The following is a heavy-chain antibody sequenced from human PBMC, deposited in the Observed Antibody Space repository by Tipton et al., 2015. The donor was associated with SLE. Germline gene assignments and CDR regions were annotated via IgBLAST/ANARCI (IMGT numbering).Heavy chain of an antibody. D-gene: IGHD2-2*01. Sequence: TLSLTCTVSGGSISSGGHYWSWIRQHPGKGLEWIGYIYYSGSTYYNPSLKSRVTISVDTSKNQFSLKLSSVTAADTAVYYCASCSRSDAFDIWGQGTMVTVSS. J-gene: IGHJ3*02. V-gene: IGHV4-31*03. CDR1: GGSISSGGHY. CDR3: ASCSRSDAFDI. CDR2: IYYSGST.